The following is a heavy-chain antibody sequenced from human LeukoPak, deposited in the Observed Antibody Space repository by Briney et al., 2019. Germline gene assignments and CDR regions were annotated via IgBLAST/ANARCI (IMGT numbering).Heavy chain of an antibody. CDR1: GITLSNYG. CDR2: ISGSGGRT. D-gene: IGHD3-22*01. CDR3: AKRGVVIRVILVGFHKEANYFDS. J-gene: IGHJ4*02. Sequence: GGXLRLSCXVSGITLSNYGMSWVRQAPGKGLEWVAGISGSGGRTNYADSVKGRFTVSRDNPKNTLYLQMNSLRAEDTAVYFCAKRGVVIRVILVGFHKEANYFDSWGQGALVTVSS. V-gene: IGHV3-23*01.